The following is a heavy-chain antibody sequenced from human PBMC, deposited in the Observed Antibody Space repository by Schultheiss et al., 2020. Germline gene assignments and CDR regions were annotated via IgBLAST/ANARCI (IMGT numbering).Heavy chain of an antibody. Sequence: AAALSLTCTVSGGSVSSGSYYWSWIRQPPGKGLEWIGYIYYSGSTYYNPSLKSRVTISVDTSKNQFSLKLSSVTAADTAVYYCAKDSSGWYPYFDYWGQGTRVTVAS. CDR2: IYYSGST. J-gene: IGHJ4*02. CDR1: GGSVSSGSYY. CDR3: AKDSSGWYPYFDY. D-gene: IGHD6-19*01. V-gene: IGHV4-61*01.